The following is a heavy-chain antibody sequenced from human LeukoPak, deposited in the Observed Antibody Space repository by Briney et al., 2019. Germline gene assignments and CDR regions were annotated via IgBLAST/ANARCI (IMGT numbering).Heavy chain of an antibody. J-gene: IGHJ6*02. Sequence: GGSLRLSCAASGFTFSSYAMHWVRQAPEKGLEYVSAISSNGGSTYYANSVKGRFTISRDNSKNTLYLQMGSLRAEDMAVYYCARDGSDYGDYYYYGMDVWGQGTTVTVSS. CDR2: ISSNGGST. CDR1: GFTFSSYA. CDR3: ARDGSDYGDYYYYGMDV. V-gene: IGHV3-64*01. D-gene: IGHD4-17*01.